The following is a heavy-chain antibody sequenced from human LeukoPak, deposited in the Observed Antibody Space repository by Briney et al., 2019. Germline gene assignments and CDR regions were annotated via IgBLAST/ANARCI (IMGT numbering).Heavy chain of an antibody. J-gene: IGHJ5*02. CDR2: ISGSGGST. D-gene: IGHD6-13*01. CDR3: AKGAIAAAGPILNWFDP. V-gene: IGHV3-23*01. CDR1: GFTFSSYA. Sequence: GGSLRLSCAASGFTFSSYAMSWVRQAPGKGLEWVSAISGSGGSTYYADSVKGRFTISRDNSKNTLYLQMNSLRAEDTAVYYCAKGAIAAAGPILNWFDPWGQGTLVTVSS.